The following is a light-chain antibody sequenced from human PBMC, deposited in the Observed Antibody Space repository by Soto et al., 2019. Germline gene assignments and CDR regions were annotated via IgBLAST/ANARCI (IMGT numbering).Light chain of an antibody. CDR3: QQYQDWPKT. Sequence: ETVMTQSPATLPVPPGEGVVLSCRASQNVRSYLAWYQLRPGQAPRVLIYGASTRASGIPGRFSGSGSGTEFTLTIDSLQSEDSAIYYCQQYQDWPKTFGQGTKVEIK. CDR2: GAS. V-gene: IGKV3-15*01. J-gene: IGKJ1*01. CDR1: QNVRSY.